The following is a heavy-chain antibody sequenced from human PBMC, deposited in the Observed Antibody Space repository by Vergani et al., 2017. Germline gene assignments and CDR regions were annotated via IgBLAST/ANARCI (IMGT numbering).Heavy chain of an antibody. Sequence: EVQLLESGGGLVQPGGSLRLSCAASGFTFSSYAMSWVRQAPGKGLEWVSAISGSGGSTYYADSVKGRFTIARDNSKNTLYLQMNSLRAEDTAVYYCARDDSSPAGFDPWGQGTLVTVSS. J-gene: IGHJ5*02. V-gene: IGHV3-23*01. D-gene: IGHD6-13*01. CDR2: ISGSGGST. CDR1: GFTFSSYA. CDR3: ARDDSSPAGFDP.